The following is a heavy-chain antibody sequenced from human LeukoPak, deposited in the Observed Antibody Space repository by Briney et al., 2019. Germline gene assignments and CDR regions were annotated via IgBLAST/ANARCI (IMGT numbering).Heavy chain of an antibody. Sequence: PSETLSLTCTVSGGSISSYYWSWIRQPAGKGLEWIGRIYTSGSTNYNPSLKSRVTISVDKSKNQFSLKLSSVTAADTAVYYCARDFLSPYHDFWSGYSDAFDIWGQGTMVTVSS. CDR3: ARDFLSPYHDFWSGYSDAFDI. D-gene: IGHD3-3*01. V-gene: IGHV4-4*07. CDR2: IYTSGST. J-gene: IGHJ3*02. CDR1: GGSISSYY.